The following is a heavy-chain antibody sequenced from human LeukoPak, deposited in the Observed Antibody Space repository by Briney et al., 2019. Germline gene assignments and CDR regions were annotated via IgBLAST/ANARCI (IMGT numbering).Heavy chain of an antibody. CDR3: ARVREWEEISGAIPDYFDY. J-gene: IGHJ4*02. CDR1: GYTFTGHF. Sequence: ASVKVSCKTSGYTFTGHFMNWVRQAPEQGLEWMVWIKPKSGATAYAQKFQGRVTMTRDTAINTAYLEVSGLTPDDTAVYYCARVREWEEISGAIPDYFDYWGQGTLITVSS. CDR2: IKPKSGAT. D-gene: IGHD3-3*01. V-gene: IGHV1-2*02.